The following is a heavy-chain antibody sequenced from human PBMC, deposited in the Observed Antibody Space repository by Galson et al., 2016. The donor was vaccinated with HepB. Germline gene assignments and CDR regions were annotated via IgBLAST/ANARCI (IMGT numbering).Heavy chain of an antibody. CDR3: AKGARSIVLVPPAPCDY. CDR2: IGGNGGST. Sequence: SLRLSCAASGFTFSDYAMSWVRQAPGKGLEWVSGIGGNGGSTYYADSVKGRFTISRDNSKNTLSLQMNSLRAGDTALYYCAKGARSIVLVPPAPCDYWGQGTLVTVSS. V-gene: IGHV3-23*01. D-gene: IGHD2-2*01. CDR1: GFTFSDYA. J-gene: IGHJ4*02.